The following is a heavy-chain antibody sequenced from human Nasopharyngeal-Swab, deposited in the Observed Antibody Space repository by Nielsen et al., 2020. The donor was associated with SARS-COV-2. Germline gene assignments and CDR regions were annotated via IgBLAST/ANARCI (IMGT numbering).Heavy chain of an antibody. CDR2: IKSKTDGGTT. V-gene: IGHV3-15*01. D-gene: IGHD1-26*01. Sequence: GGSLRLSCAASGFTFSNAWMSWVRQAPGKGLEWAGRIKSKTDGGTTDYAAPVKGRFTISRDDSKNTLYLQMNSLKTEDTAVYYCTTSGSYVRYWGQGTLVTVSS. CDR3: TTSGSYVRY. CDR1: GFTFSNAW. J-gene: IGHJ4*02.